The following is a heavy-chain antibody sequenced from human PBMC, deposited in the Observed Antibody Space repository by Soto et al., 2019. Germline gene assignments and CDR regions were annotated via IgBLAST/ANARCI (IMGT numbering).Heavy chain of an antibody. D-gene: IGHD3-16*01. CDR2: IIPILGIA. Sequence: QVQLVQSGAEVKKPGSSVKVSCKASGGTFSSYTISWVRQAPGQGLEWMGRIIPILGIANYAQKFQGRGTITADKSTSTAYMELSSLRSEDTAVYYCARDSRGSGDAFDIWGQGTMVTVSS. J-gene: IGHJ3*02. CDR3: ARDSRGSGDAFDI. V-gene: IGHV1-69*08. CDR1: GGTFSSYT.